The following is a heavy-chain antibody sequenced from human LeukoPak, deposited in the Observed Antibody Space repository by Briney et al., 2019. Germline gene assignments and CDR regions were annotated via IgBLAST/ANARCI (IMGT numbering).Heavy chain of an antibody. CDR3: AREWNYVRIDY. CDR1: GGSISRYY. Sequence: SETLSLTCTVSGGSISRYYWSWIRQPPGKGLEWIGYIYYSGSTNYNPSLKSRVTISVDTSKNQFSLKLSSVTAADTAVYYCAREWNYVRIDYWGQGTLVTVSS. CDR2: IYYSGST. J-gene: IGHJ4*02. V-gene: IGHV4-59*12. D-gene: IGHD3-16*01.